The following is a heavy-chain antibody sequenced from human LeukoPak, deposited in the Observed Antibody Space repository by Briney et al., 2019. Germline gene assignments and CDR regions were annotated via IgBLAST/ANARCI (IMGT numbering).Heavy chain of an antibody. D-gene: IGHD3-3*01. V-gene: IGHV3-74*01. CDR1: GFTFSSYW. CDR2: INTDGSST. J-gene: IGHJ3*02. Sequence: GGSLRLSCAASGFTFSSYWMHWVRQAPGKGLVWVSRINTDGSSTSYADSVKGRFTISRDNAKNTLYLEMNSLRAEDTAVYYCARVRGDFWSSYAFDIWGQGTMVIVSS. CDR3: ARVRGDFWSSYAFDI.